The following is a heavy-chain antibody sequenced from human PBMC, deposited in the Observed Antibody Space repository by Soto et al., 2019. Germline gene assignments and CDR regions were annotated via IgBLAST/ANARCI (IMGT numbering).Heavy chain of an antibody. CDR1: GGSISSYY. CDR3: ASDSGYDFAHDGFDY. V-gene: IGHV4-59*01. J-gene: IGHJ4*02. Sequence: PSETLSLTCTVSGGSISSYYWSWIRQPPGKGLEWIGYIYYSGSTNYNPSLKSRVTISVDTSKNQFSLKLSSVTAADTAVYYCASDSGYDFAHDGFDYWGQGNLVTVSS. D-gene: IGHD5-12*01. CDR2: IYYSGST.